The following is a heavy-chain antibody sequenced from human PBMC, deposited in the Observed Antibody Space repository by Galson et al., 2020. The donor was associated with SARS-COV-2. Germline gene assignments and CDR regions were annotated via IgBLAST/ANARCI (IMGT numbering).Heavy chain of an antibody. CDR2: IKQDGSEK. D-gene: IGHD2-2*01. CDR3: ARDLIGYQLPSDY. CDR1: GFTFSSYW. V-gene: IGHV3-7*01. Sequence: QLGESLKISCAASGFTFSSYWMSWVRQAPGKGLEWVANIKQDGSEKYYVDSVKGRFTISRDNAKNSLYLQMNSLRAEDTAVYYCARDLIGYQLPSDYWGQGTLVTVSS. J-gene: IGHJ4*02.